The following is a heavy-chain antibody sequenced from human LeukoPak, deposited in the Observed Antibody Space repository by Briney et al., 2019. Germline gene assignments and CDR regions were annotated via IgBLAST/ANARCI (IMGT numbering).Heavy chain of an antibody. V-gene: IGHV4-4*02. CDR2: IYHSGST. CDR1: GGSISSSNW. CDR3: ARRGSGWYFDY. Sequence: SETLSLTCAVSGGSISSSNWWSWVRQPPGKGLEWIGEIYHSGSTNYNPSLKGRVTISVDKSKNQFSLKLSSVTAADTAVYYCARRGSGWYFDYWGQGTLVTVSS. J-gene: IGHJ4*02. D-gene: IGHD6-19*01.